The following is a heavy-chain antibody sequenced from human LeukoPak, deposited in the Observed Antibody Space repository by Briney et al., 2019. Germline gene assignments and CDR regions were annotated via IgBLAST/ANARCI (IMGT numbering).Heavy chain of an antibody. CDR3: ARDRTVLGHCSGGSCPIVDY. J-gene: IGHJ4*02. CDR1: GFTFSSYW. V-gene: IGHV3-7*01. Sequence: PGGSLRLSCAASGFTFSSYWMSWVRQAPGKGLEWVANIKQDGSEKYYVDSVKGRFTISRDNAKNSLYLQMNSLRAEDTAVYYCARDRTVLGHCSGGSCPIVDYWGQGTLVTVSS. CDR2: IKQDGSEK. D-gene: IGHD2-15*01.